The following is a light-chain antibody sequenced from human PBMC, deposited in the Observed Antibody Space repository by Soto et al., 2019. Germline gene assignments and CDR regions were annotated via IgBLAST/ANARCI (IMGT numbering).Light chain of an antibody. Sequence: QSALTQPRSVSGSPGQSVTISCTGTNSDVGGYKYVSWYRQEPGKAPKLMIYDVIKRPSGVPDRFSGSKSGNTASLTISGLQAEDEAEYFYCSYADGYIWVFGGGTKLTVL. CDR3: CSYADGYIWV. V-gene: IGLV2-11*01. CDR2: DVI. CDR1: NSDVGGYKY. J-gene: IGLJ3*02.